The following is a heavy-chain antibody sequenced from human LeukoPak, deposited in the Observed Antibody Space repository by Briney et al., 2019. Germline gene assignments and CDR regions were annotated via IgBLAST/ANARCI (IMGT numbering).Heavy chain of an antibody. CDR3: ARRLTQYDCFDP. CDR2: TYYRSTWYK. J-gene: IGHJ5*02. Sequence: SQTLSLTCAISGDSVSSNSVTWNWVRQSPWRGLEWLGRTYYRSTWYKDYAVCVRGRITVNPDTSKNQFSLHLNSVTPEDTAVYYCARRLTQYDCFDPWGQGILVTVSS. D-gene: IGHD2-2*01. CDR1: GDSVSSNSVT. V-gene: IGHV6-1*01.